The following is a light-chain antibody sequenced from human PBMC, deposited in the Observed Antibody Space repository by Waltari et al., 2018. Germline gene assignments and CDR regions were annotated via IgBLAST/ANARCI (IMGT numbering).Light chain of an antibody. Sequence: QSALTQPASVSGSPGQSITIPCTGTSSDVGGYNYVYWYQQHPGKAPKLMIYDVSNRPSGVSNRFSGSKSGNTASLTISGLQAEDEADYYCSSYTSSSTLVFGGGTKLTVL. J-gene: IGLJ2*01. CDR1: SSDVGGYNY. CDR2: DVS. CDR3: SSYTSSSTLV. V-gene: IGLV2-14*03.